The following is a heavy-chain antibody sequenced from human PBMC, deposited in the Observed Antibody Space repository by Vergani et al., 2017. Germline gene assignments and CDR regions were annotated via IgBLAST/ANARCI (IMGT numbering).Heavy chain of an antibody. CDR1: GFTFSSYA. Sequence: EVQLLESGGGLVQPGGSLRLSCAASGFTFSSYAMSWVRQAPGKGLEWVSAISGSGGSTYYADSVKGRFTISRDNSKNTLYLQMNSLRAEDTAVYYCTRPYGVRLGELSLMGYWGQGTLVTVSS. J-gene: IGHJ4*02. V-gene: IGHV3-23*01. D-gene: IGHD3-16*02. CDR2: ISGSGGST. CDR3: TRPYGVRLGELSLMGY.